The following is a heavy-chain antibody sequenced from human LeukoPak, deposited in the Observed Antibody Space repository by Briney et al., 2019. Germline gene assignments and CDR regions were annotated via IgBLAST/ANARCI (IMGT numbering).Heavy chain of an antibody. CDR1: GFAFSNGW. D-gene: IGHD4-11*01. J-gene: IGHJ4*02. Sequence: PGGSLRLSCAASGFAFSNGWMNWVRQAPGEGLEWVSFISSSSSYIDYADSVKGRFTISRDNAKNSLYLQMNSLRAEDTAVYYCVRDSYSNYFDYWGQGTLVTVSS. V-gene: IGHV3-21*01. CDR2: ISSSSSYI. CDR3: VRDSYSNYFDY.